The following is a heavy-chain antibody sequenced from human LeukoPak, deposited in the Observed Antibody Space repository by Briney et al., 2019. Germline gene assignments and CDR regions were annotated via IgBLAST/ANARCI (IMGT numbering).Heavy chain of an antibody. V-gene: IGHV3-23*01. CDR1: GFTFNSYA. D-gene: IGHD3-22*01. CDR2: ISGSGGST. J-gene: IGHJ4*02. Sequence: GGSLRLSCAASGFTFNSYAMSWVRQAPGKGLEWVSAISGSGGSTYYADSVKGRFTISRDNSKNTLYLQMTSLGAEDTAVYYCAKGTLIVVVITLDYWGQGTLVTVSS. CDR3: AKGTLIVVVITLDY.